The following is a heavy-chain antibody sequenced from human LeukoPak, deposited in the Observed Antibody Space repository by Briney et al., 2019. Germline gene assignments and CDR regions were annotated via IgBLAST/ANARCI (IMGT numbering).Heavy chain of an antibody. CDR1: GASVSSHY. CDR3: ARLSTYYDFWSPLDY. D-gene: IGHD3-3*01. Sequence: SETLSLACTVSGASVSSHYWSWIRQPPGKGLEWIGYVSYSGGTNYDPSLKSRVSISLDTSKDQFSLRLNSVTAADTAVYYCARLSTYYDFWSPLDYWGQGTLVTVSS. V-gene: IGHV4-59*02. CDR2: VSYSGGT. J-gene: IGHJ4*02.